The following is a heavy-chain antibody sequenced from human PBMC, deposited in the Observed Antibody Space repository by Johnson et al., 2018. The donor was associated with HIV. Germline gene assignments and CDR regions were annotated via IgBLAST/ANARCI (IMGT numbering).Heavy chain of an antibody. CDR2: ISDDGNNK. CDR1: GFRFSTYA. V-gene: IGHV3-30-3*01. Sequence: QVQLVESGGGVVQPGRSLRLSCAASGFRFSTYALHWVRQTPGTGLEWVAIISDDGNNKYYADSVKGRFHISRDNSKNTLYLQMNSLRVEDTAMYYCASREPYYYDSSGYLAFDIWGQGTMVTVSS. D-gene: IGHD3-22*01. J-gene: IGHJ3*02. CDR3: ASREPYYYDSSGYLAFDI.